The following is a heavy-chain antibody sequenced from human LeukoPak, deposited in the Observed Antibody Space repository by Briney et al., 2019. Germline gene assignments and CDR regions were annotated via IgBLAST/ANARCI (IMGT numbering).Heavy chain of an antibody. V-gene: IGHV4-59*08. Sequence: PSETLSLTCTVSGDSISSYWWSWIRQSPGKGLEWIGYIHYSGSTKYNPSFKSRVTISVGTSKNQFSLKVSSVTAADTAVYYCARHRGYDLFDYWGQGILVTVSS. CDR3: ARHRGYDLFDY. D-gene: IGHD5-12*01. CDR2: IHYSGST. J-gene: IGHJ4*02. CDR1: GDSISSYW.